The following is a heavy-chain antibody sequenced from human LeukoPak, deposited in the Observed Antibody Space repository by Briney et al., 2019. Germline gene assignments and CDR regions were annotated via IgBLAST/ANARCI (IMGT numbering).Heavy chain of an antibody. J-gene: IGHJ5*02. CDR2: IYASGTT. Sequence: PSETLSLTCTVSGGSISSYYWSWIRQSPGKGLEWIGYIYASGTTDYNPSLKSRVTMSVDTSKNQFSLKLTSVTAADTAVYYCARLGAAVHNWFDPWGQGTLVTVSS. CDR3: ARLGAAVHNWFDP. V-gene: IGHV4-4*09. D-gene: IGHD6-13*01. CDR1: GGSISSYY.